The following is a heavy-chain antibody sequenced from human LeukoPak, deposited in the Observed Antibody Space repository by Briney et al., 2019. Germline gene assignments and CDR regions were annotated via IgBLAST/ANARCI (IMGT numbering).Heavy chain of an antibody. V-gene: IGHV1-69*13. CDR2: IIPIFGTA. CDR1: GGTFSSYA. CDR3: ARDKYVISHNNYYYYYYMDV. D-gene: IGHD2-21*01. J-gene: IGHJ6*03. Sequence: SVKVSCKASGGTFSSYAISWVRQAPGQGLEWMGGIIPIFGTANYAQKFQGRVTITADESTSTAYMELSSLRSEDTAVYYCARDKYVISHNNYYYYYYMDVWGKGTTVTISS.